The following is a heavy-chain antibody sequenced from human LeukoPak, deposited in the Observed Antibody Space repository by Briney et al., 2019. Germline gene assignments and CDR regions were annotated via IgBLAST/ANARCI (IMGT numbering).Heavy chain of an antibody. CDR3: WRAADH. V-gene: IGHV4-39*01. J-gene: IGHJ4*02. Sequence: SETLSLTCSFSGGSIRGGGYYWGWVRQPPGKGLEWIASLYSNGNTFYNPSLKSRVTIPEESSKSQFSLKLRTVTAADTAVYFCWRAADHWGQGILVTVSS. CDR1: GGSIRGGGYY. CDR2: LYSNGNT.